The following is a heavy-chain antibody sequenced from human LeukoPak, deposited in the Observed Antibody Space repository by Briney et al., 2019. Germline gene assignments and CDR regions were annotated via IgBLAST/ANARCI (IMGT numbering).Heavy chain of an antibody. CDR3: ARGRDLDYGGSSGSGY. CDR2: IIPIFGTA. CDR1: GGTFSSYA. D-gene: IGHD4-23*01. J-gene: IGHJ4*02. V-gene: IGHV1-69*01. Sequence: SVKVSCKASGGTFSSYAISWVRQAPGQGLEWMGGIIPIFGTANYAQKFQGRVTITADESTSTAYMELSSLRSEDTAVYYCARGRDLDYGGSSGSGYWGQGTLVTVSS.